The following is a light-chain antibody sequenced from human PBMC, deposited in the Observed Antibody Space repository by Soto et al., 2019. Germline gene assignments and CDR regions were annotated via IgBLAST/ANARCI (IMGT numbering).Light chain of an antibody. CDR3: QQYGSSPRT. V-gene: IGKV3-20*01. CDR2: GAS. CDR1: QSVSSSY. J-gene: IGKJ1*01. Sequence: IVLTQPPGTLFLSPGERATLSCRASQSVSSSYLAWYQQKPGQAPRLLIYGASSRATGIPDRFSGSGSGTDFTLTISRLEPEDFAVYYCQQYGSSPRTFGQGTKVDIK.